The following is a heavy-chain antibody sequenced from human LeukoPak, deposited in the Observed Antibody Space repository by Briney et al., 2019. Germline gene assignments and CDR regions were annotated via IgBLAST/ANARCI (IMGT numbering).Heavy chain of an antibody. CDR3: ARDQYDFWSGYYTGDFDY. J-gene: IGHJ4*02. D-gene: IGHD3-3*01. CDR2: IYHSGST. Sequence: PSETLSLTCTVSGYSISSGYYWGWIRQPPGKGLEWIGSIYHSGSTYYNPSLKSRVTISVDTSKNQFSLKLSSVTAADTAVYCCARDQYDFWSGYYTGDFDYWGQGTLVTVSS. V-gene: IGHV4-38-2*02. CDR1: GYSISSGYY.